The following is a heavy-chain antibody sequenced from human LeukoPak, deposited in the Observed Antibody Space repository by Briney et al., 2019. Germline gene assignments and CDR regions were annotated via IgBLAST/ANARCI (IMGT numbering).Heavy chain of an antibody. CDR2: ISSSSSYI. Sequence: PGGSLRLSCAASGFTFSSYSMNWVRQAPGKGLEWVSSISSSSSYIYYADSVKGRFTISRDNAKNSLYLQMNSLRAEDTAVYYCARVFTIFGVVIDAFGIWGQGTMVTVSS. CDR1: GFTFSSYS. V-gene: IGHV3-21*04. CDR3: ARVFTIFGVVIDAFGI. D-gene: IGHD3-3*01. J-gene: IGHJ3*02.